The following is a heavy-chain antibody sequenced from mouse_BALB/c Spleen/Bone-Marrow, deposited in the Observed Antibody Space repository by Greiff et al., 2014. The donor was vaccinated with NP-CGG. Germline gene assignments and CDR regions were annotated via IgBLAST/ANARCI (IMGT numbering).Heavy chain of an antibody. CDR2: INPSTGYT. D-gene: IGHD2-1*01. J-gene: IGHJ4*01. CDR1: GYTFTSYW. V-gene: IGHV1-7*01. Sequence: ELAKPGASVKMSCKASGYTFTSYWMHWVKQRPGQGLEWIGYINPSTGYTDYNQKFNDKATLTADKSSSTAYMQLSSLTSKDSAVYYCARGNPLYAMDYWGQGTSVTVSS. CDR3: ARGNPLYAMDY.